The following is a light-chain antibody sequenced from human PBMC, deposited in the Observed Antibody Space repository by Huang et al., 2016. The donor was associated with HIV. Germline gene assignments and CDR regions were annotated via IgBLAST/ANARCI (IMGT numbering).Light chain of an antibody. CDR1: QSVSSSS. CDR2: GAS. CDR3: QQYGSSPNT. Sequence: EIVLTQSPGTLSLSPGERATLSCRASQSVSSSSLAWYQQKPGQAPRLIIYGASSRATGIPDRFSGSGSGTDFTLTISRLEPEDFAVYYCQQYGSSPNTFGQGTKLEIK. V-gene: IGKV3-20*01. J-gene: IGKJ2*01.